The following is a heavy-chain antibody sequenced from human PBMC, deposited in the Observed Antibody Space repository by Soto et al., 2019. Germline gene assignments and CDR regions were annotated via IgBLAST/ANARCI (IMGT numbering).Heavy chain of an antibody. CDR3: ARDLSSGSYSDNYYYYYYYMDV. D-gene: IGHD3-10*02. CDR1: GYTFPSDD. Sequence: KVSCNASGYTFPSDDIHPVRQATGKGLERMGWMNHNGGNTADAQKFQGRVTMTRNTSISTAYMELSSLRSEDTAVYYCARDLSSGSYSDNYYYYYYYMDVWGKGTTVTVSS. V-gene: IGHV1-8*01. J-gene: IGHJ6*03. CDR2: MNHNGGNT.